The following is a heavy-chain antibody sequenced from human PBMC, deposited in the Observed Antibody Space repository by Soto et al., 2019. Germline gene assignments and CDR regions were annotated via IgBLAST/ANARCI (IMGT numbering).Heavy chain of an antibody. V-gene: IGHV4-39*01. CDR1: VSGGSITSNRFY. CDR3: TRQTRIGHSQGSVRIDP. CDR2: IYSGST. D-gene: IGHD2-8*01. Sequence: PSETLSLTCTVSVSGGSITSNRFYWGWIRQPPGKGLEWIGSIYSGSTYYNPSLKNRVTISEDTSRNQFSLKMNSMTAADTAVYYCTRQTRIGHSQGSVRIDPWGLGILVTVSS. J-gene: IGHJ5*02.